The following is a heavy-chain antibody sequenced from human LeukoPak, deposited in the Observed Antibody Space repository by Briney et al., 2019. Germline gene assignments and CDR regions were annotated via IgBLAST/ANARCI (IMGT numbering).Heavy chain of an antibody. CDR1: GFTFSSYG. Sequence: PGRSLRLSCAASGFTFSSYGMHWVRQAPGKGLEWVALISYDGNNKYYVDSVKGRFTISRDNSKNTLYLQMNSLRVEDTAVYYCAKSGVTVVTHKYNWFDPWGQGTLVTVSS. CDR3: AKSGVTVVTHKYNWFDP. V-gene: IGHV3-30*18. D-gene: IGHD4-23*01. CDR2: ISYDGNNK. J-gene: IGHJ5*02.